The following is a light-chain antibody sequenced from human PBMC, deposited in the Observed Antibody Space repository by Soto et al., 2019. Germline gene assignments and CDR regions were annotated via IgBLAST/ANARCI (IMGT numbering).Light chain of an antibody. CDR3: XXXTTSSTWV. CDR2: EVS. V-gene: IGLV2-14*01. J-gene: IGLJ3*02. CDR1: SSDVGVYNY. Sequence: QSALTQPASVSGSPGQSITISCTGTSSDVGVYNYVSWYQQHPGKAPKLMIYEVSNRPSGVSNRFSGSKSGNTASLTISGLXXXXXXXXXCXXXTTSSTWVFGGGTKLTVL.